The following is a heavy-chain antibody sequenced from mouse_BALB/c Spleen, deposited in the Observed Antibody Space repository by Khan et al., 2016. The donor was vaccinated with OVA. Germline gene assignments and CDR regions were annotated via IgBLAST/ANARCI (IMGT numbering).Heavy chain of an antibody. J-gene: IGHJ4*01. D-gene: IGHD2-10*01. Sequence: QVQLKESGPGLVAPSQSLSITCTVSGFSLTGYGVNWVRQPPGKGLEWLGMIWGDGSTDYNSALKSRLSISKDNSKSHVFLKMNRLQTDDTARYDGARAYYGNYREAMDYWGQGTSVTVSS. CDR1: GFSLTGYG. CDR2: IWGDGST. CDR3: ARAYYGNYREAMDY. V-gene: IGHV2-6-7*01.